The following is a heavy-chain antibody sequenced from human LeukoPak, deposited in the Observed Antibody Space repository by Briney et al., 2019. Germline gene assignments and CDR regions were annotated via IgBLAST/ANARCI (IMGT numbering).Heavy chain of an antibody. D-gene: IGHD2-2*01. V-gene: IGHV3-48*03. J-gene: IGHJ4*02. CDR2: ISSSGSTI. Sequence: QPGGSLRLSCAASGFTFSSYEMNWVRQAPGKGLEWVSYISSSGSTIYYADSVKGRFTISRGNAKNSLYLQMNSLRAEDTAVYYCARVGCFSSTSCYRGSDYWGQGTLVTVSS. CDR3: ARVGCFSSTSCYRGSDY. CDR1: GFTFSSYE.